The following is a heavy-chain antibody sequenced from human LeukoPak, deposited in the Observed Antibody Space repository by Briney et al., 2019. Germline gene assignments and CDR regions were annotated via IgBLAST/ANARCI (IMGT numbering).Heavy chain of an antibody. CDR1: GGSISSSSYY. CDR3: ARQWRVLLWFGESYNWFDP. J-gene: IGHJ5*02. Sequence: SETLSLTCTVSGGSISSSSYYWGWIRQPPGKGLEWIGSIYYSGSTYYNPSLKSRVTISVDTSKNQFSLKLSSVTAADTAVYYCARQWRVLLWFGESYNWFDPWGQGTLVTVSS. D-gene: IGHD3-10*01. V-gene: IGHV4-39*01. CDR2: IYYSGST.